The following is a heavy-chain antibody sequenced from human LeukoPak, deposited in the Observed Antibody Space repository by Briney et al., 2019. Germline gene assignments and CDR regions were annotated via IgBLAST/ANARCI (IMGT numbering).Heavy chain of an antibody. CDR2: ISYDGSNK. D-gene: IGHD4-17*01. J-gene: IGHJ4*02. V-gene: IGHV3-30*18. Sequence: GGSLRLSCEVSGSTFDNYAMNWVRQAPGKGLEWVAVISYDGSNKYYADSVKGRFTISRDNSKNTLYLQMNSLRAEDTAVYYCAKVSGLTVTGDYCVWGQGTLVTVSS. CDR3: AKVSGLTVTGDYCV. CDR1: GSTFDNYA.